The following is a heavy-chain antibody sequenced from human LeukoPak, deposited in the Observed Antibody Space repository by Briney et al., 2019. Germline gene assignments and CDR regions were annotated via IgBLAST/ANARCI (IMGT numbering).Heavy chain of an antibody. Sequence: SETLSLTCAVYGGSFSGYYWSWIRQPPGKGLEWIGEINHSGSTNYNPSLKSRVTISVDTSKNQFSLKLSSVTAADTAVYYCASVRSSWNPGAPSWGQGTLVSVSS. CDR1: GGSFSGYY. V-gene: IGHV4-34*01. J-gene: IGHJ5*02. CDR2: INHSGST. D-gene: IGHD6-13*01. CDR3: ASVRSSWNPGAPS.